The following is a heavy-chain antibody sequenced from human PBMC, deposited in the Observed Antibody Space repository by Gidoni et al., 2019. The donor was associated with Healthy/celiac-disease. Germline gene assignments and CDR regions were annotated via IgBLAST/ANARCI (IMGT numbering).Heavy chain of an antibody. J-gene: IGHJ4*02. CDR1: GGSFSGYY. Sequence: QVQLQQWGAGLLKPSETLSLTCAVYGGSFSGYYWSWIRQPPGKGLEWIGEINHSGSTNDNPSLKSRVTISVDTSKNQFSLKLRSVTAADTAVYYCARGQEMATSYFDYWGQGTLVTVSS. CDR3: ARGQEMATSYFDY. D-gene: IGHD5-12*01. CDR2: INHSGST. V-gene: IGHV4-34*01.